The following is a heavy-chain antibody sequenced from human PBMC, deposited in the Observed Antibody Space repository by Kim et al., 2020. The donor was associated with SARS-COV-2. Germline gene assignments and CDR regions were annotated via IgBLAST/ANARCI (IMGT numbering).Heavy chain of an antibody. CDR3: ARPCSGGSCYRDAFDI. V-gene: IGHV4-34*01. D-gene: IGHD2-15*01. CDR1: GGSFSGYY. CDR2: INHSGST. J-gene: IGHJ3*02. Sequence: SETLSLTCAVYGGSFSGYYWSWIRQPPGKGLEWIGEINHSGSTNYNPSLKSRVTISVDTSKNQFSLKLSSVTAADTAVYYCARPCSGGSCYRDAFDIWGQGTMVTVSS.